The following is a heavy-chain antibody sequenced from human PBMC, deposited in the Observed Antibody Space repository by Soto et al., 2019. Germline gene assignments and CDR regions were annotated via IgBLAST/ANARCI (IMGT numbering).Heavy chain of an antibody. CDR2: ITWNSRVL. CDR3: AKGRYDFWSPYYFDS. CDR1: GLNFDDFA. J-gene: IGHJ4*02. D-gene: IGHD3-3*01. V-gene: IGHV3-9*01. Sequence: GGSLRLSCVVTGLNFDDFAMHWVQQAPGKGLEWVSGITWNSRVLAYADSVKGRFTISRDNARNSLYLQMDSLRDEDTALYYCAKGRYDFWSPYYFDSWGQGTLVTVSS.